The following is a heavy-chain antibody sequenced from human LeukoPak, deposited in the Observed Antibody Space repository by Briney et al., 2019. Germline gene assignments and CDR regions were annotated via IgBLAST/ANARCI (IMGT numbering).Heavy chain of an antibody. Sequence: GGSLRLSCAASGFTVSSNYMSWVRQAPGKGLEWVSVIYSGGSTYYADSVKGRFTISRDNSKNTLYLQMNSLRAEDTAVYYCARDRSITMVRGVKYYYYMDVWGKGTTVTISS. D-gene: IGHD3-10*01. V-gene: IGHV3-66*01. CDR1: GFTVSSNY. J-gene: IGHJ6*03. CDR2: IYSGGST. CDR3: ARDRSITMVRGVKYYYYMDV.